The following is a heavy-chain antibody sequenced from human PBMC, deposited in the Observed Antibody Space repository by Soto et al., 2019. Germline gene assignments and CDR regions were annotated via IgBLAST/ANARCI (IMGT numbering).Heavy chain of an antibody. V-gene: IGHV3-73*01. J-gene: IGHJ4*02. CDR2: IKTKVESYAT. D-gene: IGHD2-15*01. CDR3: TRRYCSGGGCYSDFDY. CDR1: GFTLSGFD. Sequence: GGSLRLSCAASGFTLSGFDIHWVRQASREGLEWVGRIKTKVESYATELAASVKGRFTISRDDPKNTAYLEMKSLKTEDTAVYYCTRRYCSGGGCYSDFDYWGQGTLVTVSS.